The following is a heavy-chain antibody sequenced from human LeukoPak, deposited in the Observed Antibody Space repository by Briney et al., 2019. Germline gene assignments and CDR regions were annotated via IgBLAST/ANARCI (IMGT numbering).Heavy chain of an antibody. V-gene: IGHV4-59*01. CDR3: ARAHMITSYYYYYYMDV. CDR1: GGSISSYY. J-gene: IGHJ6*03. CDR2: IYYSGST. D-gene: IGHD3-16*01. Sequence: SETLSLTCTVSGGSISSYYWSWIRQPPGKGLEWIGYIYYSGSTNYNPSLKSRVTISVVTSKNQFSLKLSSVTAADTAVYYCARAHMITSYYYYYYMDVWGKGTTVTVSS.